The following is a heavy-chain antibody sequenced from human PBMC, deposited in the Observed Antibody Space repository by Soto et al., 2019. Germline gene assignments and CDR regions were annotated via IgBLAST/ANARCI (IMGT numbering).Heavy chain of an antibody. Sequence: GGSLRLSCAASGFTFSSYGMHWVRQAPGKGLEWVAVIWYDGSNKYYADSVKGRFTISRDNSKNTLYLQMNSLRAEDKAVYYCARDFQTPADILTGYVFDYWGQGTLVTVSS. J-gene: IGHJ4*02. V-gene: IGHV3-33*01. CDR1: GFTFSSYG. CDR2: IWYDGSNK. CDR3: ARDFQTPADILTGYVFDY. D-gene: IGHD3-9*01.